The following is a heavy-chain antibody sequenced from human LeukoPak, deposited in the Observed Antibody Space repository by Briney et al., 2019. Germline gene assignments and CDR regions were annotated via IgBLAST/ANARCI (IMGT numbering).Heavy chain of an antibody. CDR1: GYTFTSYG. Sequence: ASVKVSCKASGYTFTSYGISWVRQAPGQGLERMGWISAYNGNTNYAQKLQGRVTMTTDTSTSTAYMELRSLRSDDTAVYYCARACRSSTSCYRSDFDYWGQGTLVTVSS. D-gene: IGHD2-2*02. CDR3: ARACRSSTSCYRSDFDY. V-gene: IGHV1-18*01. J-gene: IGHJ4*02. CDR2: ISAYNGNT.